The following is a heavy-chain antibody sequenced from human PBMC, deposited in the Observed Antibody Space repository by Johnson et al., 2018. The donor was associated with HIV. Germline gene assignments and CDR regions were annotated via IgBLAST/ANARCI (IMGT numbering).Heavy chain of an antibody. D-gene: IGHD6-13*01. CDR1: GFAFDDYG. Sequence: MQLVESGGGVVRPGGSLRLSCAASGFAFDDYGMSWVRQAPGKGLDWVSGIDWNGGRQAYVDSVRGRFTISRDNAKNSLYMEMNSLRAEDTALYYCARESSYAGDAFDIWGQGTMVTVSS. V-gene: IGHV3-20*04. CDR3: ARESSYAGDAFDI. CDR2: IDWNGGRQ. J-gene: IGHJ3*02.